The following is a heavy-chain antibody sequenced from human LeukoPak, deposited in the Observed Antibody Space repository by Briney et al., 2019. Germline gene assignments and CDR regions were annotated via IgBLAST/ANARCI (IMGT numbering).Heavy chain of an antibody. CDR3: AGSYYYDSSGYPTPGAFDY. CDR2: IIPIFGTA. V-gene: IGHV1-69*05. J-gene: IGHJ4*02. Sequence: GASVKVSCKASGGTFSSYAISWVRQAPGQGLEWMGGIIPIFGTANYAQKFQGRVTITTDESTSTAYMELSSLRSEDTAVYYCAGSYYYDSSGYPTPGAFDYWGQGTLVTVSS. D-gene: IGHD3-22*01. CDR1: GGTFSSYA.